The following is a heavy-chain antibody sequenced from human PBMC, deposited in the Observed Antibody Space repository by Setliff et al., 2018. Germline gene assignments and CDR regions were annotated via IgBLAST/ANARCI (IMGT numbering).Heavy chain of an antibody. V-gene: IGHV1-69*06. D-gene: IGHD6-6*01. J-gene: IGHJ6*03. CDR1: GGIFNSFS. CDR2: IIPLFETT. CDR3: ALEYSNSSPTVYYYMDV. Sequence: SVQVSCKASGGIFNSFSITWVRQAPGQGLEWMGRIIPLFETTNYVEKFQGRVTITADKSTSTAYMELSRLTSEDTAVYYCALEYSNSSPTVYYYMDVWGKGTTVTVSS.